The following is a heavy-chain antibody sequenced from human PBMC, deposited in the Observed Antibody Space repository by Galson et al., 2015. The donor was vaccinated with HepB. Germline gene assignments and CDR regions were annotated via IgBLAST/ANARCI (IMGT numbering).Heavy chain of an antibody. Sequence: SLRLSCAASGFKFDDHGMSWVRQAPGKGLEWVSGINWSGGSIDYAGSVKGRFTISRDNAKNSLYLQMNSLRAEDTAVYYCAREHNSHLASDIWGLGTMVTVSS. J-gene: IGHJ3*02. D-gene: IGHD2/OR15-2a*01. CDR2: INWSGGSI. CDR3: AREHNSHLASDI. V-gene: IGHV3-20*04. CDR1: GFKFDDHG.